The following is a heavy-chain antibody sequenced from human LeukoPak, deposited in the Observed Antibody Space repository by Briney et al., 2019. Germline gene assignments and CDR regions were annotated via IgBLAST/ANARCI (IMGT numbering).Heavy chain of an antibody. Sequence: GGSLGLSCAASGFTFSNYGMTWVRQAPGKGLEWVSFIYSGGTTYYADSVKGRFTISRDNSKNTLYLQMISLRAEDTAVYYCASSTIFGALGYWGQGTLVTVSS. CDR1: GFTFSNYG. J-gene: IGHJ4*02. CDR3: ASSTIFGALGY. V-gene: IGHV3-66*02. D-gene: IGHD3-3*01. CDR2: IYSGGTT.